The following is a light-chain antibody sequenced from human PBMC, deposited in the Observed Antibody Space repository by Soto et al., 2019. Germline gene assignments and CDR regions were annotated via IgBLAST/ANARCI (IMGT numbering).Light chain of an antibody. J-gene: IGLJ1*01. V-gene: IGLV2-23*02. CDR2: EVS. Sequence: QPALTQPASGSGSPGQSITISCTGTSSDVGSYNLVSWYQHHPGKAPKLMIYEVSERPSGVSNRFSGSKSGNTASLTISGLQAEDEADYYCCSYAGRTTPYVFGTGTKVTVL. CDR1: SSDVGSYNL. CDR3: CSYAGRTTPYV.